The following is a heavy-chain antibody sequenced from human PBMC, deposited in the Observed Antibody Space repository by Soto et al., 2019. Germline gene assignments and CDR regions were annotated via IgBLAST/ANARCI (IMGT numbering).Heavy chain of an antibody. V-gene: IGHV3-23*01. CDR1: GFTFSNYA. CDR2: FSGSGATT. Sequence: QPGGSLRLSCAASGFTFSNYAMNWVRQAPGKGLEWVSVFSGSGATTYYADSVQGRFTISRDNSKNMLHLQMNSLRAQHTAISYWVKTLSGNWNFHPWGQGTLVTVAS. J-gene: IGHJ5*02. D-gene: IGHD1-1*01. CDR3: VKTLSGNWNFHP.